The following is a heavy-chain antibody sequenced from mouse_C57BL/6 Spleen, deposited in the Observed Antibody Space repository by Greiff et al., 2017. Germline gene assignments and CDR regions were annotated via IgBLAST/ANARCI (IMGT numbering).Heavy chain of an antibody. CDR1: GYAFSSYW. J-gene: IGHJ1*03. CDR3: ARGDWSWYFDV. V-gene: IGHV1-80*01. Sequence: VQLQQSGAELVKPGASVTISCKASGYAFSSYWMNWVKQRPGTGLEWIGQIYPGDGVTNYNGKFKGKATLTADKSSSTAYMQLSSLTSEDSAVYFCARGDWSWYFDVWGTGTTVTVAS. CDR2: IYPGDGVT.